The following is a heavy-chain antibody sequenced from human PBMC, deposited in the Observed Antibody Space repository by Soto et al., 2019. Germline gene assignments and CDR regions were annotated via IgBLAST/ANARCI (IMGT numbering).Heavy chain of an antibody. CDR2: ISAYNGNT. D-gene: IGHD5-12*01. Sequence: QVQLVQSGAEVKKPGASVKVSCKASGYTFTSYGISWVRQAPGQGLEWMGWISAYNGNTNYAQKLQGRVTMTTDTATSTADVELRSLRSDETAVYYGAGGTGWGYSGYDPFDYWGQGTLVTVSS. J-gene: IGHJ4*02. V-gene: IGHV1-18*01. CDR3: AGGTGWGYSGYDPFDY. CDR1: GYTFTSYG.